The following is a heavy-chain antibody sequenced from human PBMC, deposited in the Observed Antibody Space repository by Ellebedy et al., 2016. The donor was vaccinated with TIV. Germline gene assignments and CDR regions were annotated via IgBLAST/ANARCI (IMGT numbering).Heavy chain of an antibody. CDR1: GFTFSSYS. V-gene: IGHV3-21*01. CDR3: ARDKSEGWFDP. CDR2: ISSSSSYI. J-gene: IGHJ5*02. Sequence: GESLKISCAASGFTFSSYSMNWVRQAPGKGLEWVSSISSSSSYIYYADSVKGRFTISRDNAKNSLYLQMNSLRAEDTAVYYCARDKSEGWFDPWGQGTLVTVSS.